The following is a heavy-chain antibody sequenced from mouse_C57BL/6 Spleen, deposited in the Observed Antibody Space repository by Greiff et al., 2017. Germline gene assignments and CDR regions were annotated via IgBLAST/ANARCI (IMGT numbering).Heavy chain of an antibody. CDR2: IYPRSGNT. CDR1: GYTFTSYG. J-gene: IGHJ3*01. Sequence: QVQLKQSGAELARPGASVKLSCKASGYTFTSYGISWVKQRTGQGLEWIGEIYPRSGNTYYNEEFKGKATLTADKSSSTAYMELRSLTSEDSAVYFCARYGSSPWFAYWGQGTLVTVSA. V-gene: IGHV1-81*01. CDR3: ARYGSSPWFAY. D-gene: IGHD1-1*01.